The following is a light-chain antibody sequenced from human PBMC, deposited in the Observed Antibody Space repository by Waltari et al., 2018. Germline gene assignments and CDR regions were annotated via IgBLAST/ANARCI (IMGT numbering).Light chain of an antibody. Sequence: DIQMTQSPSTLSASVGDRVIFSCRASQGISKWLAWYQQKPGKAPKLLIYKASTLESGVPSRFSGSGSGTEFTLTISSLQPEDFATYYCHQYNSYSLLSFGGGTKVEIK. CDR1: QGISKW. V-gene: IGKV1-5*03. J-gene: IGKJ4*01. CDR2: KAS. CDR3: HQYNSYSLLS.